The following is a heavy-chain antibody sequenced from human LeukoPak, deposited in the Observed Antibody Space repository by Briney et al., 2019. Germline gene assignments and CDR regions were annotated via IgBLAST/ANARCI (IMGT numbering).Heavy chain of an antibody. J-gene: IGHJ4*02. CDR2: ISSSSNDI. CDR1: GFTFSSYS. D-gene: IGHD3-22*01. CDR3: ARGRDYYDSSGYYYVDEFDY. Sequence: GGSLRLSCAASGFTFSSYSMNWVRQAPGKGLEWVSSISSSSNDIYYADSLKGRFTISRDDAQNSLYLQMNGLRAEDTAVYYCARGRDYYDSSGYYYVDEFDYWGQGTLVTVSS. V-gene: IGHV3-21*01.